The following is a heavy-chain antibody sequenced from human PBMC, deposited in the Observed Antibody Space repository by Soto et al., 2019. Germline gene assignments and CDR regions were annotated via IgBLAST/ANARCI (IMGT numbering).Heavy chain of an antibody. V-gene: IGHV3-23*01. J-gene: IGHJ4*02. CDR2: ISGSGGST. D-gene: IGHD1-26*01. CDR3: ARGVGGIDY. Sequence: GGSLRLSCAASGFTFSSYAMSWVRQAPGKGLEWVSAISGSGGSTYYADSVKGRFSISRDNSKNTLYLQMNSPRAEDPAVSYCARGVGGIDYWGQGTRVTVSS. CDR1: GFTFSSYA.